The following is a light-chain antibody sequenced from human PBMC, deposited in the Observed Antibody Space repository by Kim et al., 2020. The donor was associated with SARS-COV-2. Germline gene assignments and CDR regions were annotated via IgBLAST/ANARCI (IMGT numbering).Light chain of an antibody. CDR1: SNIVGNQG. CDR3: SALDRV. V-gene: IGLV10-54*02. Sequence: QAGLTQPPSVSKGLRQTATLTCTGNSNIVGNQGAAWLQQHQGHPPKLLSYRNNNRPSGISERFSASRSGNTASLTITGLQPEDEADYYCSALDRVFGGGTQLTVL. CDR2: RNN. J-gene: IGLJ3*02.